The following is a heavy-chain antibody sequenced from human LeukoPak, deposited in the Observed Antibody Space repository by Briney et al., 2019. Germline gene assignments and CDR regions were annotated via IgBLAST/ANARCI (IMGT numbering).Heavy chain of an antibody. J-gene: IGHJ6*03. D-gene: IGHD3-10*01. CDR3: ARREDYGSGSGYYYYYMDV. CDR1: GGTFSSYA. CDR2: ISAYNGNT. V-gene: IGHV1-18*01. Sequence: ASVKVSCKAFGGTFSSYAISWVRQAPGQGLEWMGWISAYNGNTNYAQKLQGRVTMTTDTSTSTAYMELRSLRSDDTAVYYCARREDYGSGSGYYYYYMDVWGKGTTVTVSS.